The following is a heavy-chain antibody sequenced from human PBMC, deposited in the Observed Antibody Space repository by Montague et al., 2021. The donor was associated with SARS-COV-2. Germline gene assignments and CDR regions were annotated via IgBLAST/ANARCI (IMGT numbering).Heavy chain of an antibody. J-gene: IGHJ6*02. CDR2: INHSGST. V-gene: IGHV4-34*01. Sequence: SETLSLTCAVYGGSFSGYYWSWIRQPPGKGLEWIGEINHSGSTNYNPSLKSRVTISMDTPKNQFSLKLSSVTAADTAVYYCARHDNSGTYPMDVWGQGTTVTVSS. CDR3: ARHDNSGTYPMDV. CDR1: GGSFSGYY. D-gene: IGHD3-10*01.